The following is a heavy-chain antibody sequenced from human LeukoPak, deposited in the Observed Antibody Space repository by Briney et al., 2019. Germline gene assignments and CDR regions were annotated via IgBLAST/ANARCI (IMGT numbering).Heavy chain of an antibody. CDR2: IYYSGST. Sequence: SETLSLTCTVSGGSISSYYWSWIRQPPGKGLEWIGYIYYSGSTNYNPSLKSRVTISVDTSKNQFSLKLSSVTAADTAVYYCARVVGYYDSSGYRNQYFDYWGQGTLATVSS. V-gene: IGHV4-59*01. CDR1: GGSISSYY. J-gene: IGHJ4*02. D-gene: IGHD3-22*01. CDR3: ARVVGYYDSSGYRNQYFDY.